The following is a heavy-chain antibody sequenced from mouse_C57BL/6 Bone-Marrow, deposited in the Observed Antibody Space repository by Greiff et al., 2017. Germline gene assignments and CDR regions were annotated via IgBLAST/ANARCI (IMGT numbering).Heavy chain of an antibody. CDR2: IDPSDSYT. D-gene: IGHD1-1*01. V-gene: IGHV1-69*01. CDR3: ARGYYGFAY. CDR1: GYTFTSYW. J-gene: IGHJ3*01. Sequence: QVQLQQPGAELVMPGASVKLSCKASGYTFTSYWMHWVKQRPGQGLEWIGEIDPSDSYTNYNQKFKGKSTLTVDKSSSTAYMQLSSLTSEDSAVSYCARGYYGFAYWGQGTLVTVSA.